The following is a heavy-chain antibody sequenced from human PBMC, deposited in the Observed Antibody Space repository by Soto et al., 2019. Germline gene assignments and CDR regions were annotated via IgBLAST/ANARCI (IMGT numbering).Heavy chain of an antibody. CDR3: ARASRYCSGGSCHIDY. V-gene: IGHV4-59*01. CDR1: GGSISSYY. D-gene: IGHD2-15*01. CDR2: IYYSGST. J-gene: IGHJ4*02. Sequence: PSETLSLTCTVSGGSISSYYWSWIRQPPGKGLEWIGYIYYSGSTNYNPSLKSRVTISVDTSKNQFSLKLSSATAADTAVYYCARASRYCSGGSCHIDYWGQGTLVTVSS.